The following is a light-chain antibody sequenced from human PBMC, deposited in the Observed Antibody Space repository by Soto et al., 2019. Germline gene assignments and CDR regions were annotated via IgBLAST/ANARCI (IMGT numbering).Light chain of an antibody. J-gene: IGKJ1*01. CDR1: QSVTNNY. Sequence: EIVLTQSPGTLSLSPGERATLSCRASQSVTNNYLAWFQQKVGQTTRLLIYDASDRATGIPDRFSGSGSGTDFTLTINRLEPEDFAVYYCHQYAHSPLTFGRGTKVEIK. CDR3: HQYAHSPLT. V-gene: IGKV3-20*01. CDR2: DAS.